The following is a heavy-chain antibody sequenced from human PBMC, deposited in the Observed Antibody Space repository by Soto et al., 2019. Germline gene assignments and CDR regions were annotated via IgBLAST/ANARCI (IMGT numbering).Heavy chain of an antibody. V-gene: IGHV3-53*02. D-gene: IGHD1-26*01. CDR2: VYNGDST. Sequence: EVQLVETGGGLIQPGGSLRLSCAVSGFTVSGIYLSWVRQAPGMGLEWVSIVYNGDSTFYAESVRGRFTISRDSSRNTVHLQMSSLRREDTAVYYCARVEPTSWYFDLWGRGTPVTVSS. CDR3: ARVEPTSWYFDL. J-gene: IGHJ2*01. CDR1: GFTVSGIY.